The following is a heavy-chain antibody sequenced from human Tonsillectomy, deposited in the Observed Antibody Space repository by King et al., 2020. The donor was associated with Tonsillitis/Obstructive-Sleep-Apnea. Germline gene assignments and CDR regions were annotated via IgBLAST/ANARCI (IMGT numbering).Heavy chain of an antibody. V-gene: IGHV3-33*01. J-gene: IGHJ6*04. CDR2: IWYGGSNK. CDR3: ARDIGYYGSAV. Sequence: VQLVQSGGGLVQPGRSLRLSCAASGFTFSSYGMHWVRQAPGKGLEWVAVIWYGGSNKYYADSVNGRFTISRDNSKKTLYLQMNSLRAEDTAVYYCARDIGYYGSAVWGKGTTVTVSS. D-gene: IGHD3-10*01. CDR1: GFTFSSYG.